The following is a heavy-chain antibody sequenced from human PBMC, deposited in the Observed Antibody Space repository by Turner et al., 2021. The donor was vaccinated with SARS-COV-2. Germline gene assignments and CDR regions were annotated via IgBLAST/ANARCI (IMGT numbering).Heavy chain of an antibody. J-gene: IGHJ4*02. CDR3: ATGGYSYHH. CDR2: IKQDESEK. Sequence: EVQVVESGGGLVQPGGSVSLSCTVSGLTFSSYWMSWVRQAPGKGREWVANIKQDESEKNYVDSVKGRFTISRDNAKNSLYLQMNSLRAEDTAVYYCATGGYSYHHWGQGTLVTVSS. V-gene: IGHV3-7*03. CDR1: GLTFSSYW. D-gene: IGHD5-18*01.